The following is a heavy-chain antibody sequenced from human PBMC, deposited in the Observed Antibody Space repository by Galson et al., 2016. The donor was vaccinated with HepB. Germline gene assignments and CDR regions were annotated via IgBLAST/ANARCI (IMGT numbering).Heavy chain of an antibody. V-gene: IGHV3-53*01. Sequence: SLRLSCAASGFTFNNAWVNWVRQAPGKGLEWVSVIYSGDTTYYADPVKGRFTISRDNSNNTLYLQINSLRAEDTAVYDCASHSDHSSGYYYGMDVWGQGTTVTVSS. CDR3: ASHSDHSSGYYYGMDV. J-gene: IGHJ6*02. D-gene: IGHD3-22*01. CDR2: IYSGDTT. CDR1: GFTFNNAW.